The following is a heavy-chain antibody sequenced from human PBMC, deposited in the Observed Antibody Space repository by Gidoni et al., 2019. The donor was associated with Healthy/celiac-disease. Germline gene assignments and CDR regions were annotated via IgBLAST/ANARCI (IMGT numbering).Heavy chain of an antibody. Sequence: QVQLVQSGAEVKKPGASVKVSCTASGYTFTGYYMHWVRQAPGQGLEWMGWINPNSGGTNYAQKFQGRVTMTRDTSISTAYMELSRLRSDDTAVYYCARGVEEWELRYGYFDLWGRGTLVTVSS. CDR2: INPNSGGT. V-gene: IGHV1-2*02. CDR1: GYTFTGYY. D-gene: IGHD1-26*01. J-gene: IGHJ2*01. CDR3: ARGVEEWELRYGYFDL.